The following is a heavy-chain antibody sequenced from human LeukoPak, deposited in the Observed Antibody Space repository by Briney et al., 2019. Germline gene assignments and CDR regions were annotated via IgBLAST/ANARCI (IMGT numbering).Heavy chain of an antibody. V-gene: IGHV3-21*01. D-gene: IGHD3-3*01. J-gene: IGHJ6*02. CDR1: GFTFSSYS. CDR3: ARDSVRFLEWLPAYANYYYYGMDV. Sequence: PGGSLRLSCAASGFTFSSYSMNWVRQAPGKGLEWVSSISSSSSYIYYADSVKGRFTISRDNAKNSLYLQMNSLRAEDTAVYYCARDSVRFLEWLPAYANYYYYGMDVWGQGTTVTVSS. CDR2: ISSSSSYI.